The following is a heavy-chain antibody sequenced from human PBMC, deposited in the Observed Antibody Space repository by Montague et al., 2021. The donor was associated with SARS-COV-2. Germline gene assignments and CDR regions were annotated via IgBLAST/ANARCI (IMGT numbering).Heavy chain of an antibody. CDR2: IYYSGXT. J-gene: IGHJ6*02. D-gene: IGHD6-13*01. V-gene: IGHV4-39*07. Sequence: SETLSLTCTVAGGSNSSSSYYWGWIRQPPGKGLEWIGSIYYSGXTXYXXXXKXRVTISVDTSKNQFSLKLSSVTAADTAVYYCARVGRQQLVRLSGMDVWGQGTTVTVSS. CDR3: ARVGRQQLVRLSGMDV. CDR1: GGSNSSSSYY.